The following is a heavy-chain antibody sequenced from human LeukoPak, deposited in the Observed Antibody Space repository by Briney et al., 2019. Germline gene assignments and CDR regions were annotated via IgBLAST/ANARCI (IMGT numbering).Heavy chain of an antibody. CDR1: GFTFDDYA. D-gene: IGHD6-19*01. V-gene: IGHV3-9*01. CDR3: AKASGGDYYYYGMDV. J-gene: IGHJ6*02. CDR2: ISWNSGSI. Sequence: GRSLRLSCAASGFTFDDYAMHWVRQSPGNGLEWVSGISWNSGSIGYADSVKGRFTISRDNAKNSLYLQMNSLRAEDTALYYCAKASGGDYYYYGMDVWGQGTTVTVSS.